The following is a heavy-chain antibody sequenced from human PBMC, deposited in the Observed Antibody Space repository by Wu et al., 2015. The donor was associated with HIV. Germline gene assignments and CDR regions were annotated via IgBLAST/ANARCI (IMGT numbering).Heavy chain of an antibody. V-gene: IGHV1-2*02. CDR3: ARALRPVADALELDY. CDR1: GYIFSGHY. J-gene: IGHJ4*02. D-gene: IGHD6-19*01. Sequence: QVQLVQSGAEVKKPGASVKVSCKASGYIFSGHYMNWVRQAPGQGLEWMGWINPASGGTRYAEKFQGRVTMTSDTSINTAYMELSSLRSDDTAIYYCARALRPVADALELDYWGQGTLVTVSS. CDR2: INPASGGT.